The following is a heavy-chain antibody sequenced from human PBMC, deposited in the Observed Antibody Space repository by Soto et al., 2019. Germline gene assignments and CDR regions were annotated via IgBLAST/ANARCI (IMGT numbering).Heavy chain of an antibody. Sequence: QVQLVQSGAEVKKPGASVKVSCKVSGYTLTELSMHWVRQAPGKGLEWMGGFDPEVGETIYAQQSQGRVTMTEATSTDTAYMELSSLRSEDTAVYYGATGGTHLGAFDIWGQGTMVTVSS. CDR2: FDPEVGET. V-gene: IGHV1-24*01. D-gene: IGHD1-26*01. J-gene: IGHJ3*02. CDR1: GYTLTELS. CDR3: ATGGTHLGAFDI.